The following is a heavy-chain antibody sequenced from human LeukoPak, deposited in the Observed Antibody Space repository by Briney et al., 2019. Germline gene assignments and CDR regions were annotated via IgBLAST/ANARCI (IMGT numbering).Heavy chain of an antibody. CDR2: ISSSSSTI. V-gene: IGHV3-48*04. Sequence: GRSLRLSCAASGFTFSSYSMNWVRQAPGKGLEWVSYISSSSSTIYYADSVKGRFTISRDNAKNSLYLQMNSLRAEDTAVYYCARGIGGPDYWGQGTLVTVSS. CDR3: ARGIGGPDY. J-gene: IGHJ4*02. CDR1: GFTFSSYS. D-gene: IGHD3-10*01.